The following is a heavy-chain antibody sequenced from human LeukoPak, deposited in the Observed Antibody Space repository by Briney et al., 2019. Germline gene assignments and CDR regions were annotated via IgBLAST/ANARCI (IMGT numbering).Heavy chain of an antibody. V-gene: IGHV4-34*01. J-gene: IGHJ6*03. CDR1: GGSFSGYY. Sequence: SETLSLTCAVYGGSFSGYYWSWIRQPPGKGLEWIGELNHSGSTNYNPSLKSRVTISVDTSKNQFSLKLSSVTAADTAVYYCARPLSYYYMDVWGKGTTVTVSS. CDR2: LNHSGST. CDR3: ARPLSYYYMDV.